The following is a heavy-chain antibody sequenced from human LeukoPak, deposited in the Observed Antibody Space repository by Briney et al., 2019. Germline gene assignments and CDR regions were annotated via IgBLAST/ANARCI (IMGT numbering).Heavy chain of an antibody. D-gene: IGHD4-11*01. Sequence: QSGGSLRLSCAASGFTFSDYAMHWVRQAPGKGLEWVAVISKDGSDKYYPGSVKGRFTISRDNSKNTLYLQMNSLRAEDTAVYYCAKDDYSNYWGQGTLVTVSS. J-gene: IGHJ4*02. CDR2: ISKDGSDK. CDR3: AKDDYSNY. CDR1: GFTFSDYA. V-gene: IGHV3-30-3*01.